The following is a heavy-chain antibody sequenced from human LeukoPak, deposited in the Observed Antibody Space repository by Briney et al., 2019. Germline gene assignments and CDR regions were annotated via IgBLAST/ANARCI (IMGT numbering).Heavy chain of an antibody. J-gene: IGHJ4*02. CDR1: GFTFSSYW. Sequence: PGGSLRLSCAASGFTFSSYWMSWVRQAPGKGLEWVANIKQDGSEKYYVDSVKGRFTISRDNAKNSLYLQMNSLRAEDTAVYYCAKEGIAAAGPLDYWGQGTLVTVSS. D-gene: IGHD6-13*01. CDR3: AKEGIAAAGPLDY. CDR2: IKQDGSEK. V-gene: IGHV3-7*01.